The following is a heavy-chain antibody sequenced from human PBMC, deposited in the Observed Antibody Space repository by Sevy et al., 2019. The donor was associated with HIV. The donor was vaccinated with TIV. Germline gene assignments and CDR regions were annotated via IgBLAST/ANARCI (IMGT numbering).Heavy chain of an antibody. CDR1: GFTFGDYA. D-gene: IGHD6-13*01. Sequence: GGSLRLPCTGSGFTFGDYAVSWVRQAPGKGLEWVGFIRSKAYGGTTDYAASVKGRFTISRDDSKSIADLQMNSLKTEDTAVYYCTRDQWQHLVRPHCDYWGQGTLVTVSS. CDR2: IRSKAYGGTT. V-gene: IGHV3-49*04. J-gene: IGHJ4*02. CDR3: TRDQWQHLVRPHCDY.